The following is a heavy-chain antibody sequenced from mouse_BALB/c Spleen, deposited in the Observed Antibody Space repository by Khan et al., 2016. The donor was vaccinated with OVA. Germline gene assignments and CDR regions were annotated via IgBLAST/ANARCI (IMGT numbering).Heavy chain of an antibody. CDR2: INPNTDNT. CDR1: GYSFTAYY. Sequence: EVQLHQSGPDLVKTGASVKISCKASGYSFTAYYMNWVKLSHGKSLECIGRINPNTDNTNYNQKLKGKAILNVDTSSSTAYMELRSLTSEDSAVYFCARGYDFCAYWCQGTLVTVSA. V-gene: IGHV1-26*01. J-gene: IGHJ3*01. CDR3: ARGYDFCAY. D-gene: IGHD2-14*01.